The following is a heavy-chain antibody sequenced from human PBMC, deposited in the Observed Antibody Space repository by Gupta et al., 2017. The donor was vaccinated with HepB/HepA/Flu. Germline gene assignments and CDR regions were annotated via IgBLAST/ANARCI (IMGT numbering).Heavy chain of an antibody. CDR1: GYTFTGYY. Sequence: QVQLVQSGAEVKKPGASVKVSCKASGYTFTGYYMHWVRQAPGQGLEWMGWINPNSGGTNYAQKFQGRVTMTRDTSISTAYMELSRLRSDDTAVYYCARAVWDSSGYSSVAFDIWGQGTMVTVSS. D-gene: IGHD3-22*01. CDR3: ARAVWDSSGYSSVAFDI. CDR2: INPNSGGT. J-gene: IGHJ3*02. V-gene: IGHV1-2*02.